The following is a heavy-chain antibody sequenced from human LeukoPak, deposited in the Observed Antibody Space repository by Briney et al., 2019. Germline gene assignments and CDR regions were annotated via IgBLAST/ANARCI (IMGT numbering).Heavy chain of an antibody. J-gene: IGHJ3*02. CDR3: ARGEEYYYDSTFAFHI. CDR2: IYYSGST. CDR1: GGSISSTDYY. D-gene: IGHD3-22*01. V-gene: IGHV4-39*07. Sequence: PSETLSLTCTVSGGSISSTDYYWGWIRQPPGKGLEWIGSIYYSGSTYYNPSLKSRVTISTDTSKNQFSLKLTSVTAADTAVYFCARGEEYYYDSTFAFHIWGQGTMVTVSS.